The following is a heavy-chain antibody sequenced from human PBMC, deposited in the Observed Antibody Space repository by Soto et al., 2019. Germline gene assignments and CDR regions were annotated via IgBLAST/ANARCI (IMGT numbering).Heavy chain of an antibody. CDR1: GGSISSSSYY. CDR3: ARLRYYYDSSGYLYYFDY. V-gene: IGHV4-39*01. D-gene: IGHD3-22*01. Sequence: QLQLQESGPGLVKPSETLSLTCTVSGGSISSSSYYWGWIRQPPGKGLEWIGSIYYSGSTYYNPSLKSRVTISVDTSKNQFSLKLSSVTAADTAVYYCARLRYYYDSSGYLYYFDYWGQGTLVTVSS. J-gene: IGHJ4*02. CDR2: IYYSGST.